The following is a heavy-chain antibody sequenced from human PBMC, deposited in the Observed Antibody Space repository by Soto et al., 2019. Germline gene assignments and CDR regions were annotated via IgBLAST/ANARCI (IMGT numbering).Heavy chain of an antibody. D-gene: IGHD6-13*01. V-gene: IGHV3-23*01. J-gene: IGHJ4*02. CDR2: ITGSGGGT. CDR3: AKRPLTAAGFDY. CDR1: GFTFSNYA. Sequence: EVQLLESGGGLVQPGGSLRLSCAASGFTFSNYAMTWVRQAPGKGLEWVSVITGSGGGTYFVDSVKGRFTISRDNSKNTVYLQMNSLRAEATAVYYCAKRPLTAAGFDYWGQGTLVTVSS.